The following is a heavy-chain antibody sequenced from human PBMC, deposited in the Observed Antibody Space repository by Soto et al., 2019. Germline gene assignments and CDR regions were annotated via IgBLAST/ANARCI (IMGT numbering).Heavy chain of an antibody. CDR2: ISGYNDNT. V-gene: IGHV1-18*04. CDR1: GYTFTNYG. D-gene: IGHD3-9*01. J-gene: IGHJ4*02. CDR3: ARGERYFDWLHPFDY. Sequence: QVQLVQSGAEVKRPGASVKVSCKTSGYTFTNYGVSWVRQAPGQGLEWMGWISGYNDNTELAQSLQGRVTMTIDTSTSTAYMELRRLSSDDTAVYFCARGERYFDWLHPFDYWGQGTLVTVSS.